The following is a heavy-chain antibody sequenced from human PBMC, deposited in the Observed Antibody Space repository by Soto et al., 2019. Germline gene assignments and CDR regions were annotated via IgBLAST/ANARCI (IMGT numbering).Heavy chain of an antibody. CDR2: ISGNSGSI. CDR3: AKDIYPMTTVSLDY. Sequence: PGGSLRLSXEASGFTFRTYAMNWVRQAPGKGLEWVSGISGNSGSIGYADSVKGRFTISRDNAKNSLYLQMNSLRAEDTALYYCAKDIYPMTTVSLDYWGQGTLVTVSS. V-gene: IGHV3-9*01. D-gene: IGHD4-17*01. CDR1: GFTFRTYA. J-gene: IGHJ4*02.